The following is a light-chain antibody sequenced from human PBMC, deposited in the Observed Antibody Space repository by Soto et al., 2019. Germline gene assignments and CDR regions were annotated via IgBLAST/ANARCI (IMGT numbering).Light chain of an antibody. CDR3: QQRSGCYT. J-gene: IGKJ2*01. V-gene: IGKV3-11*01. CDR2: DAS. Sequence: VLTQSPATLSLSPGERATLSCRASQSVSTYVAWYQQKPGQAPRLLVYDASNRATGIPARFSGSGSGTDFTLTISGLEPEDFAIYYCQQRSGCYTFGQGTKLEIK. CDR1: QSVSTY.